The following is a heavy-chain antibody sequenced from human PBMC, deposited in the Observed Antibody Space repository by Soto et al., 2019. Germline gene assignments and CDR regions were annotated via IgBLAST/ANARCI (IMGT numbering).Heavy chain of an antibody. J-gene: IGHJ4*01. V-gene: IGHV4-59*04. CDR3: ARTYFDWLLYLDY. CDR2: IYYSGST. D-gene: IGHD3-9*01. Sequence: PSETLSLTCTVSGGSISSYYWSWIRQPPGKGLEWIGYIYYSGSTYYNPSLKSRVTISVDTSKNQFSLKLSSVTAADTAVYYCARTYFDWLLYLDYWGHGTLVTVSS. CDR1: GGSISSYY.